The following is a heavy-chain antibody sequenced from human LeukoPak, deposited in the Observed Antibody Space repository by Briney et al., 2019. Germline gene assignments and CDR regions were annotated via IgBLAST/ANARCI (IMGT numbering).Heavy chain of an antibody. CDR3: ARHEATSLPRPHLYH. V-gene: IGHV4-39*01. Sequence: SETLSLTCTVSGGSISSSRNYWGWIRQPPGRGLEWIGSISYSGNSYYTPSLKSRVTISVDTSKNQFSLKLSSVTAADTAVYYCARHEATSLPRPHLYHWGQGTLVTVSS. CDR2: ISYSGNS. CDR1: GGSISSSRNY. D-gene: IGHD1-26*01. J-gene: IGHJ1*01.